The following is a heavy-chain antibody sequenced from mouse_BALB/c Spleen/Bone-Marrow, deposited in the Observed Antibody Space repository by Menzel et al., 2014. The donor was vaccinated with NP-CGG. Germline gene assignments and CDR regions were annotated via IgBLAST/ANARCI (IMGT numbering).Heavy chain of an antibody. CDR1: GFTFSSFG. Sequence: EVHLVEFGGGLVQPGGSRKLSCAASGFTFSSFGMHWVRQAPEKGLEWVAYIISGSNTIYYADTVKGRFTVSRDNPKNTLFLQMTSLRSEDTAMYYCARSRYDVGWFAYWGQGTLVTVSA. D-gene: IGHD2-14*01. CDR2: IISGSNTI. V-gene: IGHV5-17*02. CDR3: ARSRYDVGWFAY. J-gene: IGHJ3*01.